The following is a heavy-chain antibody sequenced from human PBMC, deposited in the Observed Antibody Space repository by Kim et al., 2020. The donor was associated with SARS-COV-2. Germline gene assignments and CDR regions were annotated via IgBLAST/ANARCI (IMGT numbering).Heavy chain of an antibody. J-gene: IGHJ3*02. CDR3: ARDTPGQKAYDI. V-gene: IGHV6-1*01. Sequence: DYAGSVKSRITINADTAKNQFYLQLNAVSPEDTAVYYCARDTPGQKAYDIWGQGTMVTVSS.